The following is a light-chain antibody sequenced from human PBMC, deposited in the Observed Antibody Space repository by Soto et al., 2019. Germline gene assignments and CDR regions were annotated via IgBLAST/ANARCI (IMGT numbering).Light chain of an antibody. CDR3: CSYAGSSTYV. V-gene: IGLV2-23*02. CDR1: SSDVGSYNL. CDR2: EVS. J-gene: IGLJ1*01. Sequence: QSALTQPASVSGSPGQSITISCTGTSSDVGSYNLVSWYQQHPGKAPKLMIYEVSKRPSGVSNRFSGSKSGNTASLTISGLQAEDEGDYYCCSYAGSSTYVFGTGTKVXV.